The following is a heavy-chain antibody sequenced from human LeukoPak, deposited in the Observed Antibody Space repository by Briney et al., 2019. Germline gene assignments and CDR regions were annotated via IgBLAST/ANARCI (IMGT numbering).Heavy chain of an antibody. D-gene: IGHD1-26*01. CDR2: ISSSSSYI. CDR1: GFTFSSYS. CDR3: ARDAGATIRYFDY. Sequence: KPGGSLRLSCAASGFTFSSYSMNWVRQAPGKGLEWVSSISSSSSYIYYADSVKGRFTISRDNAKNSLYLQMNSLRAEDTAVYYCARDAGATIRYFDYWGQGTLVTVSS. J-gene: IGHJ4*02. V-gene: IGHV3-21*01.